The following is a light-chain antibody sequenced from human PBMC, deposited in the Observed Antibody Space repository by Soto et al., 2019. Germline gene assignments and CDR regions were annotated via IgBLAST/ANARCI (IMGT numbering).Light chain of an antibody. CDR3: HQYNNWPLWT. J-gene: IGKJ1*01. CDR1: QSDSGK. V-gene: IGKV3-15*01. CDR2: GAS. Sequence: EIVMTQSPATLSVSPGERATLSCSASQSDSGKLAWYQQKPGQAPRLLIYGASTRATGIPARFSGSGSGTEFTLTISSLQSEDFAVYYCHQYNNWPLWTFGQGTKVGIK.